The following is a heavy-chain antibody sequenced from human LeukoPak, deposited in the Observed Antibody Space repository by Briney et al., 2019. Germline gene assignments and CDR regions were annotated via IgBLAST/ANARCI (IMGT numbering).Heavy chain of an antibody. D-gene: IGHD1-26*01. CDR3: ARIYSGSHYS. CDR1: GFIFNTYY. J-gene: IGHJ4*02. V-gene: IGHV3-53*01. CDR2: IYSDGST. Sequence: GGSLRLSCAASGFIFNTYYMRWVRQAPGKGLEWVSIIYSDGSTYYADSVMGRCTISRDTSKNTLFLQMNSLRAEDTAVYYCARIYSGSHYSWGQGTLVTISS.